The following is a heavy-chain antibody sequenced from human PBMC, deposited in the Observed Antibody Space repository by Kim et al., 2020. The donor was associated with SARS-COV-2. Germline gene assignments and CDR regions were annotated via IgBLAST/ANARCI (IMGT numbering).Heavy chain of an antibody. Sequence: SVKVSCKASGGTFSSYAISWVRQAPGQGLEWMGGIIPIFGTANYAQKFQGRVTITADESTSTAYMELSSLRSEDTAVYYCARDRGVVAPAYYVDYWGQGTLVTVSS. V-gene: IGHV1-69*13. J-gene: IGHJ4*02. CDR1: GGTFSSYA. CDR3: ARDRGVVAPAYYVDY. CDR2: IIPIFGTA. D-gene: IGHD3-22*01.